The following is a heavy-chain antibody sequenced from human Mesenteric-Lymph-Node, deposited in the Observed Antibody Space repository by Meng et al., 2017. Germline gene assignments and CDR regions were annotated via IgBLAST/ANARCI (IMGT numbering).Heavy chain of an antibody. V-gene: IGHV4-4*02. CDR1: GGSIRKELW. J-gene: IGHJ4*02. D-gene: IGHD4-17*01. Sequence: QVTLCESGPGLVTPSGTLSLSWDVAGGSIRKELWSSWSRQAPGKWLDWIGEIYHSGRTNYIPSVKSRVSMSVDKSQNHFSRRLSSVTAADTAVYYCTTLSGDSISWGQGTLVTVSS. CDR2: IYHSGRT. CDR3: TTLSGDSIS.